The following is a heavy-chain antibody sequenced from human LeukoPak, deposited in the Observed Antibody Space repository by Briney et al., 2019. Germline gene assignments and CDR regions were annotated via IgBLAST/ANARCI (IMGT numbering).Heavy chain of an antibody. V-gene: IGHV1-46*01. J-gene: IGHJ5*02. CDR1: GYTFTSYY. CDR2: INPSGGST. CDR3: ARDLGSPENWFDP. D-gene: IGHD1-14*01. Sequence: ASVKVSCKASGYTFTSYYMHWVRQAPGQGLEWMGIINPSGGSTSYAQKFQGRVTMTTDTSTSTAYMELRSLRSDATAVYYCARDLGSPENWFDPWGQGTLVTVSS.